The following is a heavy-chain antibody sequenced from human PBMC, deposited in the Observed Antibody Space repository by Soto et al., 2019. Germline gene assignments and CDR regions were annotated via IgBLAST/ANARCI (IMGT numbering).Heavy chain of an antibody. CDR3: AEGRDSSGYYYAY. CDR2: ISYDGSNE. J-gene: IGHJ4*02. Sequence: GGSLRLSCAASGFTFSTHDLHWVRQAPGKGLEWVALISYDGSNEYYAGSVKGRFTISRDNSKNTLYLQMNSLRPEDTAVYYCAEGRDSSGYYYAYWGQGALVTVSS. D-gene: IGHD3-22*01. CDR1: GFTFSTHD. V-gene: IGHV3-30*03.